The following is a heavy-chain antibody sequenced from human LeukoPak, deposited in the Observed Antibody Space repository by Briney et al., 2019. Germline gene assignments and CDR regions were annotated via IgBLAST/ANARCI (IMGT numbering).Heavy chain of an antibody. CDR1: GFTFSSYA. CDR3: ARRAGITMIVVGVQDAFDI. J-gene: IGHJ3*02. CDR2: ISYDGSNK. Sequence: GGSLRLSCAASGFTFSSYAMHWVRQAPGKWLEWVAVISYDGSNKYYADSVKGRFTISRDNSKNTLYLQMNSLRAEDTAVYYCARRAGITMIVVGVQDAFDIWGQGTMVTVSS. V-gene: IGHV3-30-3*01. D-gene: IGHD3-22*01.